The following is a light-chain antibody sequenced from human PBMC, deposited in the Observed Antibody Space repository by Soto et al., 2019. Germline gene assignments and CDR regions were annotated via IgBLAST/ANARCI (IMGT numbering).Light chain of an antibody. CDR1: QTVNSRN. CDR2: GAS. Sequence: EIVLTQSPGTLSLSPGERGTLSCRASQTVNSRNLAWHQRKPGQAPRLLIYGASNRAAGIPDRFSGSGSGTDFTLTISRLEPEDFAMYYCQQYGGSPTFGQGTKVDIK. CDR3: QQYGGSPT. V-gene: IGKV3-20*01. J-gene: IGKJ1*01.